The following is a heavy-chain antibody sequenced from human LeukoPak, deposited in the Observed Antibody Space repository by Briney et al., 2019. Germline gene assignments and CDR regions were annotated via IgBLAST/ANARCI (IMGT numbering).Heavy chain of an antibody. J-gene: IGHJ4*02. CDR2: IIPILGIA. V-gene: IGHV1-69*04. CDR1: GGTFSSYA. D-gene: IGHD5-18*01. Sequence: SVKVSCKASGGTFSSYAISWVRQAPGQGLEWMGRIIPILGIANYAQKFQGRVTVTRDTSTSTVYMELSSLRSEDTAVYYCASSVYSYDPVGYWGQGTLVTVSS. CDR3: ASSVYSYDPVGY.